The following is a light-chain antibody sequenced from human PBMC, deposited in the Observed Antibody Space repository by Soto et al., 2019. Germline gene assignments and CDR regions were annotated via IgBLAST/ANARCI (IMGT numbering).Light chain of an antibody. Sequence: EVLLTQSPATLSASPGERVTLSCRASQSVSSNLAWYQQKPGQAPRLLIYGASTRATGIPARFSGSGSGTEFTLTISSLQSEDFAVYYCQQYNNWPPITFGQGTRLEIK. J-gene: IGKJ5*01. V-gene: IGKV3D-15*01. CDR3: QQYNNWPPIT. CDR2: GAS. CDR1: QSVSSN.